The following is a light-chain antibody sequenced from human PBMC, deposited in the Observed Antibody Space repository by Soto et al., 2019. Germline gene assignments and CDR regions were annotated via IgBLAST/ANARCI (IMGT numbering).Light chain of an antibody. CDR1: SSDVGGYNY. CDR3: SSYAGSNLRAV. J-gene: IGLJ2*01. V-gene: IGLV2-8*01. CDR2: EVS. Sequence: QSALTQPPSASGSPGQSVTISCTGTSSDVGGYNYVSWHQQHPGKAPKLMIYEVSKRPSGVPDRFSGSKSGNTASLTVSGLQAEDEADYYCSSYAGSNLRAVFGGGTKLTVL.